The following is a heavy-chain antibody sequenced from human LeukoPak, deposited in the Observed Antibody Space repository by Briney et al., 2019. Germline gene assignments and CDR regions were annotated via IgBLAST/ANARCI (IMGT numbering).Heavy chain of an antibody. D-gene: IGHD3/OR15-3a*01. CDR1: GYSFTNYG. V-gene: IGHV1-18*01. CDR2: ISAYNGNT. CDR3: ARGTGPRTPFDY. Sequence: ASVKVSCKASGYSFTNYGFTWVRRAPGQGLEWMGWISAYNGNTNYAQNLQDRVTMTTDTSTSTAYMELRSLRSDDTALYYCARGTGPRTPFDYWGQGTLVTVSS. J-gene: IGHJ4*02.